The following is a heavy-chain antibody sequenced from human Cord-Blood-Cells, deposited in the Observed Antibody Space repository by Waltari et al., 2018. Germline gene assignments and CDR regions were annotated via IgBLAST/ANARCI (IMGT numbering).Heavy chain of an antibody. V-gene: IGHV1-2*02. Sequence: QVQLVQSGAEVKKPGASVKVSCKASGYTFTGYYMHWVRQAPGQGLEWMGWVNPNRGGTNYAQKFQGRVTMTRDTSISTAYMELSRLRSDDTAVYYCARDVSSEYYYDSSGYYYGYWGQGTLVTVSS. CDR3: ARDVSSEYYYDSSGYYYGY. J-gene: IGHJ4*02. CDR2: VNPNRGGT. D-gene: IGHD3-22*01. CDR1: GYTFTGYY.